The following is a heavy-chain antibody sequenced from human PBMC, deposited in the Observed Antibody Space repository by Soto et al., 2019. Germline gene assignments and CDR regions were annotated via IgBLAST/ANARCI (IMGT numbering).Heavy chain of an antibody. CDR1: GGTFSSYA. CDR3: ARDLGYCSGGSCFYYYGMDV. Sequence: GASVKVSCKASGGTFSSYAISWVRRAPGQGLEWMGGIIPIFGTANYAQKFQGRVTITADKSTSTAYMELSSLRSEDTAVYYCARDLGYCSGGSCFYYYGMDVWGQGTTVTVSS. D-gene: IGHD2-15*01. V-gene: IGHV1-69*06. J-gene: IGHJ6*02. CDR2: IIPIFGTA.